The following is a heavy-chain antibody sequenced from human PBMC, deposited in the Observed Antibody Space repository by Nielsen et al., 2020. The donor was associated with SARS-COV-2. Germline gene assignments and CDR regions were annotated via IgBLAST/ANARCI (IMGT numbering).Heavy chain of an antibody. CDR2: ISSNGGST. V-gene: IGHV3-64*01. D-gene: IGHD5-18*01. CDR1: GFTFSSYA. CDR3: ARDRYSYGYHYYYGMDV. Sequence: GGSLRLSCAASGFTFSSYAMHWVRQAPGKGLEYVSAISSNGGSTYYANSVKGRFTISRDNSKNTLYLQMGSLRAEDMAVYYCARDRYSYGYHYYYGMDVWGQGTTVTVSS. J-gene: IGHJ6*02.